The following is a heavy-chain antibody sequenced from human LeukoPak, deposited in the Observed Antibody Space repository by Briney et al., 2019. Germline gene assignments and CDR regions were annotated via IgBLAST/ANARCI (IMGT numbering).Heavy chain of an antibody. CDR3: ARNENGSGTYYRGYNWFDP. Sequence: ASVKVSCKASGGTFSSYAISWVRQAPGQGLEWMGWINPNSGGTNYAQKFQGRVTMTRDTSISTAYMELSRLRSDDTAVYYCARNENGSGTYYRGYNWFDPWGQGTLVTVSS. D-gene: IGHD3-10*01. CDR2: INPNSGGT. J-gene: IGHJ5*02. V-gene: IGHV1-2*02. CDR1: GGTFSSYA.